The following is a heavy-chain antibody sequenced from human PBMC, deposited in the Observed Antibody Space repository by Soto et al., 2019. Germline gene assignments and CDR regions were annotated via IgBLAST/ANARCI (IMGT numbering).Heavy chain of an antibody. J-gene: IGHJ5*02. CDR2: INPSGGST. CDR1: GYTFTSYY. D-gene: IGHD6-13*01. Sequence: ASVKVSCKASGYTFTSYYMHWVRQAPGQGLEWMGIINPSGGSTSYAQKFQGRVTMTRDTSTSTVYMELSSLRSEDTAVYYCARAYSSSWYPLNWFDPWGQGTLVTVSS. V-gene: IGHV1-46*03. CDR3: ARAYSSSWYPLNWFDP.